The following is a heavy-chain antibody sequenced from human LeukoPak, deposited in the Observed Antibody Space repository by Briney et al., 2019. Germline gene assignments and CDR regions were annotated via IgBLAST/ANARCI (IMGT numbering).Heavy chain of an antibody. V-gene: IGHV1-8*01. CDR1: GYTFTSYD. D-gene: IGHD4/OR15-4a*01. J-gene: IGHJ6*02. Sequence: GASVKVSCKASGYTFTSYDINWVRQATGQGLEWMGWMNPNSGNTGYAQKFQGRVTMTRNTSISTAYMELSSLRSEDTAVYYCAREARVRPPYYYYYGMDVWGQGTTVTVSS. CDR2: MNPNSGNT. CDR3: AREARVRPPYYYYYGMDV.